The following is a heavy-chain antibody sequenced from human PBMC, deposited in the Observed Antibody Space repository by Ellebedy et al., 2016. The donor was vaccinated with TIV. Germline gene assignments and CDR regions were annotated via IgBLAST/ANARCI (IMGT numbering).Heavy chain of an antibody. D-gene: IGHD4-17*01. CDR3: ARDGSYGDYISPRHAFNM. Sequence: GESLKISCAASGFTFRSYWMSWVRQAPGKGLEWVGNMNQDGSDKYYVDSVEGRFSISRDNAKNSLYLQMNSLRGEDTALYFCARDGSYGDYISPRHAFNMWGQGTMVTVSS. CDR1: GFTFRSYW. CDR2: MNQDGSDK. V-gene: IGHV3-7*01. J-gene: IGHJ3*02.